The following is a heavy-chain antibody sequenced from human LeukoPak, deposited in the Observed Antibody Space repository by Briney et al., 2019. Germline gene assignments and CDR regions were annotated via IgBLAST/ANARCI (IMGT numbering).Heavy chain of an antibody. V-gene: IGHV1-18*01. CDR2: ISVDNGNT. J-gene: IGHJ4*02. CDR1: GYTFTSHG. CDR3: ARDQGGNYYPIFDY. D-gene: IGHD1-26*01. Sequence: ASVKVSCKASGYTFTSHGINWVRQAPGQGLEWMGWISVDNGNTNYAQKFQGRVTMTTDTSTATAYMELKSLRSDDTAVYYCARDQGGNYYPIFDYWGQGTLVTVSS.